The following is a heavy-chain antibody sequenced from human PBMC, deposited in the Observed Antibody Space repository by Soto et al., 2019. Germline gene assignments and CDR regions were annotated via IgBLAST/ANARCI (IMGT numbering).Heavy chain of an antibody. D-gene: IGHD3-22*01. CDR3: ARVAYYHDSSGQVHWLDP. Sequence: PSETLSLTCTVSGGSISSYYWSWIRQPPGKGLEWIGYIYYSGSTNYNPSLKSRVTISVDTSKNQFSLKLSSVTAADTAVYYCARVAYYHDSSGQVHWLDPWGQGTLVTVSS. J-gene: IGHJ5*02. V-gene: IGHV4-59*01. CDR1: GGSISSYY. CDR2: IYYSGST.